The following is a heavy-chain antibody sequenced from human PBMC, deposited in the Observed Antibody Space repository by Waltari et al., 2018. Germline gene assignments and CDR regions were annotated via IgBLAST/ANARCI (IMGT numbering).Heavy chain of an antibody. V-gene: IGHV4-4*02. CDR2: IRGHGGT. Sequence: QLQLRQSGPGLVKPSDSLSLPCAVSGASVTSDFLWNWVRPPPGKGLEWIGQIRGHGGTNYNPSLESRVTVSMDTLNNQFSLKVSSVTAADTAVYYCARDRGRGLYLDSWGQGTLVTVS. CDR1: GASVTSDFL. D-gene: IGHD2-15*01. CDR3: ARDRGRGLYLDS. J-gene: IGHJ4*02.